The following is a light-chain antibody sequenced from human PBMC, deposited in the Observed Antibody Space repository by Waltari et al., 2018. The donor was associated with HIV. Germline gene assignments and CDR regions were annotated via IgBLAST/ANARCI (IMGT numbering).Light chain of an antibody. V-gene: IGLV3-19*01. Sequence: SRLTQDPAVSVALGQTVRITCPGDSLRSDYASWYQQKPGQAPKLLVYGKNYRPLGIPYRFIVSNSRDTSSLTITGARAEDEAAYYCDSRDSGSDQWVFGGGTTLTVL. CDR2: GKN. CDR1: SLRSDY. CDR3: DSRDSGSDQWV. J-gene: IGLJ3*02.